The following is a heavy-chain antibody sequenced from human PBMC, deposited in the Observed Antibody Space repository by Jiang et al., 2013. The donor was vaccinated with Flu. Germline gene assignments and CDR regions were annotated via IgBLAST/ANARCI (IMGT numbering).Heavy chain of an antibody. CDR1: GYSISSGYY. J-gene: IGHJ4*02. CDR2: IYHSGST. D-gene: IGHD3-10*01. CDR3: ARRRGYYGSGSFDY. Sequence: LLKPSETLSLTCAVSGYSISSGYYWGWIRQPPGKGLEWIGSIYHSGSTYYNPSLKSRVTISVDTSKNQFSLKLSSVTAADTAVYYCARRRGYYGSGSFDYWGQGTLVTVSS. V-gene: IGHV4-38-2*01.